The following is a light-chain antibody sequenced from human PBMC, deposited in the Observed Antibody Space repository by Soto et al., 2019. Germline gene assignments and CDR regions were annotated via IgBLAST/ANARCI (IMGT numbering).Light chain of an antibody. Sequence: QSVLTQPPSASGTPGQRVTISCSGSSSNIGSNTVNWYQPLPGTAPKLLIYSNNQRPSGVPDRVSGSKSGTSTSLANSGPQSEDEADYYCAAWDDSLNGEVFGTGTKLTVL. CDR3: AAWDDSLNGEV. J-gene: IGLJ1*01. CDR2: SNN. V-gene: IGLV1-44*01. CDR1: SSNIGSNT.